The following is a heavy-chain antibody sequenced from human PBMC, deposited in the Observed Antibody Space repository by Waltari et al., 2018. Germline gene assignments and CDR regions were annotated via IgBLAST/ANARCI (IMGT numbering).Heavy chain of an antibody. J-gene: IGHJ4*02. CDR2: IRSKENGVPT. D-gene: IGHD3-9*01. CDR3: VTPPIFAAHGGFDY. V-gene: IGHV3-15*01. CDR1: GFSSSVAG. Sequence: EVVLAESGGGLVKLGGCLRLSCAAAGFSSSVAGSRGVRQIPGKGLEWLGRIRSKENGVPTEYRAAVKDRFVISRDDSEKMLFLEMTNLKIEDTGVYYCVTPPIFAAHGGFDYWGQGALVTVSS.